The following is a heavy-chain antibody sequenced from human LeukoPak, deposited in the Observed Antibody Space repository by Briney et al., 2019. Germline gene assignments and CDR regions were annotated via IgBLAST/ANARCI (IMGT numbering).Heavy chain of an antibody. CDR1: GGSFSGYY. CDR2: INHSGST. CDR3: ARGGRVGYIVVVPAARLVLSSPSFDP. V-gene: IGHV4-34*01. Sequence: SETLSLTCAVCGGSFSGYYWSWIRQPPGKGLEWIGEINHSGSTNYNPSLKSRVTISVDTSKNQFPLKLSSVTAADTAVYYCARGGRVGYIVVVPAARLVLSSPSFDPWGQGTLVTVSS. J-gene: IGHJ5*02. D-gene: IGHD2-2*01.